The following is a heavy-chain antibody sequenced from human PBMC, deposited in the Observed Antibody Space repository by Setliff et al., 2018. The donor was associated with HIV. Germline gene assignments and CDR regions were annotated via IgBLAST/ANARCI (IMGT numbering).Heavy chain of an antibody. CDR1: GGSISSYY. CDR3: ARLKSASGYFGFDS. D-gene: IGHD5-12*01. J-gene: IGHJ4*02. V-gene: IGHV4-59*08. CDR2: IYYSGTA. Sequence: PSETLSLTCNVSGGSISSYYWSWIRLPPGKGLEWIGYIYYSGTADYNPSLKSRATISIDTSNNQFALKLTSMTAADTAVYFCARLKSASGYFGFDSWGQGTQVTV.